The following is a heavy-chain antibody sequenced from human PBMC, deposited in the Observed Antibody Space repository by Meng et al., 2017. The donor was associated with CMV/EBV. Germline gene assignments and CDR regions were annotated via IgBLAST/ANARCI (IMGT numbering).Heavy chain of an antibody. CDR3: ASGTAMELGFDY. CDR1: GFTVSSNY. Sequence: GGSLRLSCAASGFTVSSNYMSWVRQAPGKGLEWVSVIYSGGSTYYADSVKGRFTISRDNSKNTLYLQTNSLRAEDTAVYYCASGTAMELGFDYWGQGTLVTVSS. J-gene: IGHJ4*02. V-gene: IGHV3-53*01. D-gene: IGHD5-18*01. CDR2: IYSGGST.